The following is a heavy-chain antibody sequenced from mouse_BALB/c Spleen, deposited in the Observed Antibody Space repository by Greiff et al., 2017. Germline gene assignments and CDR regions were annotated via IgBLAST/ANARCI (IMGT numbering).Heavy chain of an antibody. CDR3: TRDGYYAMDY. CDR1: GYTFTSYW. J-gene: IGHJ4*01. Sequence: LKQPGSELVRPGASVKLSCKASGYTFTSYWMHWVKQRPGQGLEWIGNIYPGSSSTNYDEKFKSKATLTVDTSSSTAYMQLSSLTSEDSAVYYCTRDGYYAMDYWGQGTSVTVSS. D-gene: IGHD2-3*01. CDR2: IYPGSSST. V-gene: IGHV1S22*01.